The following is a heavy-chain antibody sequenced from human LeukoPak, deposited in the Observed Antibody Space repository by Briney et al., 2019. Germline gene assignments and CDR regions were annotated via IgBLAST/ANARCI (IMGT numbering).Heavy chain of an antibody. J-gene: IGHJ3*02. V-gene: IGHV4-38-2*01. CDR2: IYHSGST. CDR3: ARSSGWYQRAFDI. D-gene: IGHD6-19*01. CDR1: GYSISSGYY. Sequence: SEALSLTCAVSGYSISSGYYWGWIRQPPGKGLEWIGSIYHSGSTYYNPSLKSRVTISVDTSKNQFPLKLSSVTAADTAVYYCARSSGWYQRAFDIWGQGTMVTVSS.